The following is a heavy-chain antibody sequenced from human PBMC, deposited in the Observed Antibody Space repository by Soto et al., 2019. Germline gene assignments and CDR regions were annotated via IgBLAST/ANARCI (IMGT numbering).Heavy chain of an antibody. CDR3: GRGRSGQIVVFY. Sequence: ASVKVSFKTSGYTFTGHYMHWVRQAPQQGPEWMGGIGPESGATRYAQKFRGRVTMTMDTSITTVYMELKNLSPDDTAVYYCGRGRSGQIVVFYWGQGTPVTVSS. CDR2: IGPESGAT. D-gene: IGHD1-26*01. CDR1: GYTFTGHY. J-gene: IGHJ4*02. V-gene: IGHV1-2*02.